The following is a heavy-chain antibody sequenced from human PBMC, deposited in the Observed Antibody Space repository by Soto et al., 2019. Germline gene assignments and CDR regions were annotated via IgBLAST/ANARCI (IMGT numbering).Heavy chain of an antibody. V-gene: IGHV3-23*01. Sequence: EVQLLESGGGWVQPGGSLRLSCAASGFTLSSYDMGWVRQAPGRGLEWISLIRGSGGATFHADSVEGRLTISRDISKNTLYLQMNSLRAEDSAVYYCAKDRGDNAGYPAFDIWGQGTMVTVSS. D-gene: IGHD3-9*01. CDR2: IRGSGGAT. CDR3: AKDRGDNAGYPAFDI. J-gene: IGHJ3*02. CDR1: GFTLSSYD.